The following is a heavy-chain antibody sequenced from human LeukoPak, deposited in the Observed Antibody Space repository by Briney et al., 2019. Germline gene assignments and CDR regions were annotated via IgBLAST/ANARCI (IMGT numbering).Heavy chain of an antibody. V-gene: IGHV1-2*02. Sequence: ASVKVSCKASGYTFTSYAMNWVRQAPGQGLEWMGWINPNSGGTNYAQKFQGRVTMTRDTSISTAYMELSRLRSDDTAVYYCARGMIVVIGFDSSPGYWGQGTLVTVSS. CDR3: ARGMIVVIGFDSSPGY. J-gene: IGHJ4*02. CDR1: GYTFTSYA. CDR2: INPNSGGT. D-gene: IGHD3-22*01.